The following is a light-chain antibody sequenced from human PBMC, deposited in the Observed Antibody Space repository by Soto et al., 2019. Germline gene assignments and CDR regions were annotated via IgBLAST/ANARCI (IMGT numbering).Light chain of an antibody. V-gene: IGKV1-5*03. CDR2: EAS. CDR3: QQCKGYPYT. Sequence: DIPMTQSPSTVSASVGDRVTITCRASQPISRWLAWYQQKPGKAPKLLIYEASTLEIGVSSRFSGSGSGTEFTLTISGLQPDDFATYFCQQCKGYPYTFGQGTKLEI. J-gene: IGKJ2*01. CDR1: QPISRW.